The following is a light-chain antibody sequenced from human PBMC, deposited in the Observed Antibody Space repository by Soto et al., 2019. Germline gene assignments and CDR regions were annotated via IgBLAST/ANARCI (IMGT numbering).Light chain of an antibody. CDR3: AAWDDSLGGYV. Sequence: QAVVTQPPSASGTPGQSVTISCSGSGSNIGSNYVYWYQHLPGTAPKFLISSNNQRPLGVPDRFSGSKSGTSASLAISGLRSEDEADYYCAAWDDSLGGYVFGTGTKLTVL. CDR2: SNN. V-gene: IGLV1-47*01. J-gene: IGLJ1*01. CDR1: GSNIGSNY.